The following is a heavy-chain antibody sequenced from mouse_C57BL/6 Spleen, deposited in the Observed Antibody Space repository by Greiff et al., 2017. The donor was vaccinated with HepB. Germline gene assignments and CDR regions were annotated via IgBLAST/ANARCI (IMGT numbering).Heavy chain of an antibody. D-gene: IGHD2-1*01. CDR3: ARGYGNPYYFDY. J-gene: IGHJ2*01. Sequence: VQLQQPGAELVRPGTSVKLSCKASGYTFTSYWMHWVKQRPGQGLERIGVIDPSDSYTNYNQKFKGKATLTVDTSSSTAYMQLSSLTSEDSAVYYCARGYGNPYYFDYWGQGTTLTVSS. CDR1: GYTFTSYW. V-gene: IGHV1-59*01. CDR2: IDPSDSYT.